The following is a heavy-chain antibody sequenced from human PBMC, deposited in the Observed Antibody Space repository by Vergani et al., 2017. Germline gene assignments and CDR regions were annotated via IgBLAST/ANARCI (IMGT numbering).Heavy chain of an antibody. J-gene: IGHJ4*02. V-gene: IGHV3-23*01. CDR3: ADLYGDDGFSPF. CDR1: GFTFIMHA. CDR2: LSASDRRT. D-gene: IGHD2-21*01. Sequence: EVQLLESGGGLVQPGGSLRLSCAASGFTFIMHAMSWVRQAPGKGLEWVSTLSASDRRTHYADSVKGRFTISRDDSKNTVYLQINSLRAEDTAFYYCADLYGDDGFSPFWGQGTLVTVSS.